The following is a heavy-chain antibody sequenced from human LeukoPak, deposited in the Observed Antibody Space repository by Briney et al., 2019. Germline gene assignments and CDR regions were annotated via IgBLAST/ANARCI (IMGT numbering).Heavy chain of an antibody. CDR2: IYHSGST. J-gene: IGHJ4*02. CDR3: ARLRSTIAARPFDY. D-gene: IGHD6-6*01. CDR1: GYSISSGYY. V-gene: IGHV4-38-2*01. Sequence: SESLSLTCAVSGYSISSGYYWGWIRQPPGKGLEWIGSIYHSGSTYYNPSLKSRVTISVDTSKNQFSLKLSSVTAADTAVYYCARLRSTIAARPFDYWGQGTLVTVSS.